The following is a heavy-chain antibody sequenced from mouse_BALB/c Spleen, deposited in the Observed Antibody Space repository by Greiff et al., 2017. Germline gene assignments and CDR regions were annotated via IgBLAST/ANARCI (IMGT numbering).Heavy chain of an antibody. CDR2: IYPSDSYT. CDR3: IRGGSWFAY. Sequence: QVHVKQPGAELVRPGASVKLSCKASGYTFTSYSINWVKQRPGQGLEWIGNIYPSDSYTNYNQKFKDKATLTVDKSSSTAYMQLSSPTSEDAAVYYGIRGGSWFAYWGQGTLVTVSA. CDR1: GYTFTSYS. J-gene: IGHJ3*01. V-gene: IGHV1-69*02.